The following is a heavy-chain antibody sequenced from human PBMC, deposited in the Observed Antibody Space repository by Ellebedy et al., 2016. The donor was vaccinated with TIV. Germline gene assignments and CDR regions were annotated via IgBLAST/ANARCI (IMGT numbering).Heavy chain of an antibody. J-gene: IGHJ4*02. CDR3: ARYFSAHDY. CDR1: GYSISSGYY. CDR2: MYDGRRT. V-gene: IGHV4-59*01. Sequence: MPSETLSLTCTVSGYSISSGYYWSWIRQPPGKGLEWMGYMYDGRRTHYNPSLKSRLTISVDTSTNQFSLKLSSVTAAATAVYYCARYFSAHDYWGQGTLVTVSS. D-gene: IGHD3-9*01.